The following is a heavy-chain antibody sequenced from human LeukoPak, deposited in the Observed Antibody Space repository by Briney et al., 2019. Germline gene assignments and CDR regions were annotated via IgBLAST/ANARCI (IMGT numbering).Heavy chain of an antibody. J-gene: IGHJ4*02. CDR1: GFSVSTSY. CDR2: IYSDGNT. Sequence: PGGSLRLSCAASGFSVSTSYMIWVRQAPGKGLEWVSIIYSDGNTYYADSVKGRFTISRDNSKNTLYLQMNSLRAEDTAVYYCAKVGSITIFGVVPFDYWGQGTLVTVSS. V-gene: IGHV3-53*01. D-gene: IGHD3-3*01. CDR3: AKVGSITIFGVVPFDY.